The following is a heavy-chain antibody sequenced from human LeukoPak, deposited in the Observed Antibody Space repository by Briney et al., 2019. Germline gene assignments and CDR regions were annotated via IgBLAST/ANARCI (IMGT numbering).Heavy chain of an antibody. CDR1: GFTFSSYA. V-gene: IGHV3-23*01. Sequence: GGSLRLSCAASGFTFSSYAMSWVRQAPGKGLEWVSAISGSGGSTYYADSVKGRFTISRDNSKNTLYLQMNSLRAEDTAVYYCAKSSTSQRGYYGMDVWGQGTTVTVSS. D-gene: IGHD6-25*01. CDR2: ISGSGGST. J-gene: IGHJ6*02. CDR3: AKSSTSQRGYYGMDV.